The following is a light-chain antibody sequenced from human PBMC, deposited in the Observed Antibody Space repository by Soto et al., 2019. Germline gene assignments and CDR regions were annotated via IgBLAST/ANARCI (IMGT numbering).Light chain of an antibody. CDR3: QQYKSYWT. V-gene: IGKV1-5*03. J-gene: IGKJ1*01. Sequence: DIQMTQSPSTLSASVGDRVTITCRASQSIGRWLAWYQQKPGKAPKVVIYEASSLQSGDPSRFSGSGSGTEFTLTIRNLQPDAFATYYCQQYKSYWTFGQGTKVEIK. CDR1: QSIGRW. CDR2: EAS.